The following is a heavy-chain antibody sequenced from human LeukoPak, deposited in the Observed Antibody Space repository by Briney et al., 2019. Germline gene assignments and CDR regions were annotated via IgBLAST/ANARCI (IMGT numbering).Heavy chain of an antibody. CDR1: GGSISSGGYS. Sequence: SQTLSLTCAVSGGSISSGGYSWSWIRQPPGKGLEWIGYIYYSGSTNYNPSLKSRVTISVDTSKNQFSLKLSSVTAADTAVYYCARGGYCSGGSCRPYRHAFDIWGQGTMVTVSS. D-gene: IGHD2-15*01. V-gene: IGHV4-61*08. CDR2: IYYSGST. J-gene: IGHJ3*02. CDR3: ARGGYCSGGSCRPYRHAFDI.